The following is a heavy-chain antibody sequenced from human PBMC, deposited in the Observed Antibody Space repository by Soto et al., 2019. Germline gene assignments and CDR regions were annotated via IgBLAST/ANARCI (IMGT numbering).Heavy chain of an antibody. CDR1: GGSISSGGYY. V-gene: IGHV4-31*03. J-gene: IGHJ5*02. Sequence: HVQLQESRPGLVKPSQTLSLTCTVSGGSISSGGYYWSWIRQHPGKSLQWIGYIYYSGSTYYNPSLKIRVTISVDTSKNQYSLKLSSVTAADTAVYYCARSPFIVVVPAAISGWFDALGQGTLVTVSS. CDR3: ARSPFIVVVPAAISGWFDA. CDR2: IYYSGST. D-gene: IGHD2-2*02.